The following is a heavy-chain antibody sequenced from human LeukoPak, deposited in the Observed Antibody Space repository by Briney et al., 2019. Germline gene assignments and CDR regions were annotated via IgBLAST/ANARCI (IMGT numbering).Heavy chain of an antibody. V-gene: IGHV4-34*01. CDR2: INHSGST. CDR3: ARGTGI. Sequence: TLSLTCAVYGGSFSGYYWTWIRQPPGRGPEWIGEINHSGSTSYNPSLKSRVTISVDTSKNQFSLKLSSVTAADTAVYYCARGTGIWGQGTMVTVSS. CDR1: GGSFSGYY. J-gene: IGHJ3*02.